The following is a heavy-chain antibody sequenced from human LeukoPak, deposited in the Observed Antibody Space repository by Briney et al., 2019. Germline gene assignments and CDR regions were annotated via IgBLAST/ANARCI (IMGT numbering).Heavy chain of an antibody. Sequence: ASVKVSCKASGYTFINYYIHWVRQAPGQGLEWMGRINPVSGATNSAQKFQVRVTMTRDTSITTAYMDLGSLRSDDTAVYYCAITYVNNAFDIWGQGTMVTVSS. D-gene: IGHD3-10*02. J-gene: IGHJ3*02. V-gene: IGHV1-2*06. CDR1: GYTFINYY. CDR2: INPVSGAT. CDR3: AITYVNNAFDI.